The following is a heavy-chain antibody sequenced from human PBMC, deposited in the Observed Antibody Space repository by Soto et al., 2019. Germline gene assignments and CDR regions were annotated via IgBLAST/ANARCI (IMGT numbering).Heavy chain of an antibody. J-gene: IGHJ3*02. D-gene: IGHD3-22*01. Sequence: QVQLQESGPGLVKPSQTLSLTCTVSGGSISSGGYYWSWIRQHPGKGLEWIGYIYYSGSTYYNPSLKSRVTIAVDTSKNQFSLELSSVTAADTAVYYCARGSDYYDSSGYIRFDIWGQGTMVTVSS. CDR2: IYYSGST. CDR3: ARGSDYYDSSGYIRFDI. CDR1: GGSISSGGYY. V-gene: IGHV4-31*03.